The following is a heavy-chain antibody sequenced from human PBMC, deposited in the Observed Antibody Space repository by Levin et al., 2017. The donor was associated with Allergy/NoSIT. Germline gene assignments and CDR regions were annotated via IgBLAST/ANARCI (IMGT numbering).Heavy chain of an antibody. CDR2: IIPIFGTA. J-gene: IGHJ4*02. D-gene: IGHD6-13*01. CDR3: ASQIAAAGTGASFDY. V-gene: IGHV1-69*13. Sequence: ASVKVSCKTSGGTFSSYTINWVRQAPGQGLEWMGGIIPIFGTANYAQKFQGRVTITADESTSTAYMELSSLRSEDTAVYYCASQIAAAGTGASFDYWGQGTLVTVSS. CDR1: GGTFSSYT.